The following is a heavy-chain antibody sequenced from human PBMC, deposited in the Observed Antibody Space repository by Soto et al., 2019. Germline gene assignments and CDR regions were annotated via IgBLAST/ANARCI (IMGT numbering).Heavy chain of an antibody. CDR1: GFTFSSYW. Sequence: GGSLRLSCAASGFTFSSYWMSWVRQAPGKGLEWVANIKQDGSEKYYVDSVKGRFTISRDNAKNSLYLQMNSLRAEDTAVYYCAREIARGICRMDVWGQGTTVTVSS. CDR2: IKQDGSEK. D-gene: IGHD2-21*01. V-gene: IGHV3-7*01. J-gene: IGHJ6*02. CDR3: AREIARGICRMDV.